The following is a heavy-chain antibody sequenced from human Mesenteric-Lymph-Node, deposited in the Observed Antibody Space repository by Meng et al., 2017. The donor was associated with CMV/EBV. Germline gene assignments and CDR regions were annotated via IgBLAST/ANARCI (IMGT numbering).Heavy chain of an antibody. J-gene: IGHJ6*02. D-gene: IGHD3-16*01. CDR2: IGRDGSTI. Sequence: GESLKISCAASGFTFSSYSMNWVRQAPGKGLEWVAYIGRDGSTIYYADSVRGRFTISRDNAKNTLYLQLNSLRVEDTAVYYCYVFSVDVWGQGTTVTVSS. CDR1: GFTFSSYS. CDR3: YVFSVDV. V-gene: IGHV3-48*04.